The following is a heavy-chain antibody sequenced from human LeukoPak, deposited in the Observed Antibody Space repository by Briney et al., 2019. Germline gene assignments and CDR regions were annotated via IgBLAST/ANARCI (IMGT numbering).Heavy chain of an antibody. D-gene: IGHD6-13*01. CDR1: GYTFTNYA. Sequence: ASVKVSCKASGYTFTNYAMNWVRQAPGQGLEWMGWFNPENGNTNYAQKVQGRVTMTADTSTSTPYMELRSLRSDDTAVYYCAREHSSSWDQFDYWGQGTLVTVSS. J-gene: IGHJ4*02. V-gene: IGHV1-18*01. CDR2: FNPENGNT. CDR3: AREHSSSWDQFDY.